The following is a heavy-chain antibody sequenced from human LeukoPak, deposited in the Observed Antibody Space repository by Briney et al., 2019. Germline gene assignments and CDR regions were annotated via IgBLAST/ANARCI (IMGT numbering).Heavy chain of an antibody. CDR1: GYTFTNYY. CDR2: INPSGGST. CDR3: ASFHEYCSSTSCYAPQLDY. D-gene: IGHD2-2*01. J-gene: IGHJ4*02. Sequence: ASVKVSCKASGYTFTNYYMHWVRQAPGQGLEWMGIINPSGGSTSYAQKFQGRVTMTRDTSTSTVYMELSSLRSEDTAVYYCASFHEYCSSTSCYAPQLDYWGRGTLVGVCS. V-gene: IGHV1-46*01.